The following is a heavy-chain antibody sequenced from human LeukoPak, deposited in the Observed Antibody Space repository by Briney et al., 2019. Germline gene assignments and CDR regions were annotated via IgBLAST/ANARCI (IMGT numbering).Heavy chain of an antibody. D-gene: IGHD5-24*01. CDR2: ISSSGSTI. CDR1: GFTFSDYY. Sequence: GGSLRLSCAASGFTFSDYYMSWIRQAPGKGLEWVSYISSSGSTIYYADSVKGRFTISRDNAKNSLYLQMNSLRAEDTAVYYCAKEEVEMATTYFDYWGQGTLVTVSS. J-gene: IGHJ4*02. V-gene: IGHV3-11*04. CDR3: AKEEVEMATTYFDY.